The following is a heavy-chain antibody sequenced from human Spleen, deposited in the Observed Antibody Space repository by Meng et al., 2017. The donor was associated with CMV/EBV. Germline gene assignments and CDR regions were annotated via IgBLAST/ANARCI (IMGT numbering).Heavy chain of an antibody. CDR2: INHDGSER. CDR1: GFTFSRYW. Sequence: GGSLRLSCAASGFTFSRYWMSWVRQAPGKGLEWVTHINHDGSERHYVASVKGRFTVSRDNAANSLYLQMNSLRAEDTAVYYCARDPPGGTADYWGQGTLVTVSS. J-gene: IGHJ4*02. D-gene: IGHD1-26*01. CDR3: ARDPPGGTADY. V-gene: IGHV3-7*01.